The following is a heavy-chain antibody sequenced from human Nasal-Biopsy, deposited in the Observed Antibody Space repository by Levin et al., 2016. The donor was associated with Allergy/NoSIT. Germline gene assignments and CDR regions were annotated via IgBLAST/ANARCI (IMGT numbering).Heavy chain of an antibody. J-gene: IGHJ4*02. CDR3: AKDRSDWYRSYCFDY. D-gene: IGHD2-21*02. CDR1: GFNFNTFG. CDR2: IWNDGSSD. V-gene: IGHV3-30*02. Sequence: GESLKISCAASGFNFNTFGMHWVRQTPGKGLEWVSFIWNDGSSDYYGASVKGRFTISRDNSKNTLYLQMNSLRPEDTAVYYCAKDRSDWYRSYCFDYWGQGTLVTVSS.